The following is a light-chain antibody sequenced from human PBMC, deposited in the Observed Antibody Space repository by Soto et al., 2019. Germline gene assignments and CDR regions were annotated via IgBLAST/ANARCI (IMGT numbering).Light chain of an antibody. Sequence: DIQMTQSPSTVCSYVGDSVTITCRASQSITTWLAWYQQRPGTAPKLLIYDASTLENGVPSRFSGSGSGTESTLTISSLQPDDSATYYCQQYSYYRTFGQGTKVDIK. J-gene: IGKJ1*01. CDR1: QSITTW. CDR3: QQYSYYRT. V-gene: IGKV1-5*01. CDR2: DAS.